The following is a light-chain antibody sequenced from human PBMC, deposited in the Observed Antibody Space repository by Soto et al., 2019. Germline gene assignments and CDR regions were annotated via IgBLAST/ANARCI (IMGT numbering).Light chain of an antibody. CDR3: QQRSNWPPLFT. V-gene: IGKV3-11*01. CDR1: QSVSSY. CDR2: DAS. Sequence: EIVLTQSPATLSLSPGERATISCRASQSVSSYLAWYQQKPGQAPRLLIYDASNMATGIPARFSGSGSGTDFTLTISSLGPEDVAVYYCQQRSNWPPLFTFGPGTKVDIK. J-gene: IGKJ3*01.